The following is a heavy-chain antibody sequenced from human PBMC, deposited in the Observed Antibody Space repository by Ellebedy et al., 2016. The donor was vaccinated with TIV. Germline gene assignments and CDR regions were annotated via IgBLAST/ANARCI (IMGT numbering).Heavy chain of an antibody. CDR3: ARVIRYCSGGDCSFYIDY. J-gene: IGHJ4*02. CDR1: GYRLTSHW. D-gene: IGHD2-15*01. V-gene: IGHV5-51*01. CDR2: IFPGDSDT. Sequence: GESLKISCKGSGYRLTSHWIGWVRQMPGKGLEWMGIIFPGDSDTTYSPSFQGQVTMSADKSVSTAYLQWRSLKASDTAMYYCARVIRYCSGGDCSFYIDYWGQGTLVIVSS.